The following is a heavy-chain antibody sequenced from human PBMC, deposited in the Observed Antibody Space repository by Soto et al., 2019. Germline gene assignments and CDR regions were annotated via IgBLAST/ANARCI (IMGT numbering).Heavy chain of an antibody. CDR3: ARGGTPPSGYGIAYAMDV. Sequence: PSETLSLTCAVPGGYISGGYYSWSWIRQPPGKGLEWIGFIYNSGSTYYYSSLKSRVTISVDRSKYQFYLNLNSVTAADTAVDYCARGGTPPSGYGIAYAMDVWGQGTTVTVSS. V-gene: IGHV4-30-2*01. CDR2: IYNSGST. CDR1: GGYISGGYYS. J-gene: IGHJ6*02. D-gene: IGHD2-21*01.